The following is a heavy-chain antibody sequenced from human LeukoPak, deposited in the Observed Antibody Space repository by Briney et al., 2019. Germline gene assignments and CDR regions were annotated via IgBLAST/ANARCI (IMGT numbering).Heavy chain of an antibody. D-gene: IGHD3-3*01. Sequence: GASVKVSCKASGYTFTDYYIRWVRQAPGQGLEWMGWFNPNTGGTTTAPKFQDRVSMTRDPSISTAHMELTRLTSDDTAVYYCEKGGRFLEWLPPYYYYYYYMDVWGKGTTVTVSS. V-gene: IGHV1-2*02. J-gene: IGHJ6*03. CDR1: GYTFTDYY. CDR3: EKGGRFLEWLPPYYYYYYYMDV. CDR2: FNPNTGGT.